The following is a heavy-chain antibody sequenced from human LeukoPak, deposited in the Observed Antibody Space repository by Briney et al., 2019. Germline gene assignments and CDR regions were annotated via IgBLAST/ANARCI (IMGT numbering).Heavy chain of an antibody. CDR1: GYSISSGYY. V-gene: IGHV4-38-2*02. J-gene: IGHJ5*02. Sequence: SETLSLTCTVSGYSISSGYYWGWIRQPPGKGLEWIGSIYHSGSTYYNPSLKSRVTISVDTSKNQFSLKLSSVTAADTAVYYCAGDVRPDYYDSSGYYNWFDPWGQGTLVTVSS. CDR2: IYHSGST. D-gene: IGHD3-22*01. CDR3: AGDVRPDYYDSSGYYNWFDP.